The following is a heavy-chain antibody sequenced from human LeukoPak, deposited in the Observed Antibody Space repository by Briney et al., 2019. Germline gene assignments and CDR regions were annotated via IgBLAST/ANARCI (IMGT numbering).Heavy chain of an antibody. Sequence: PGGSLRLSCAASGFIVSSNYMSWVRQAPGKGLEWVSVIYSGGSTYYADSVKGRFTISRDNSKNTLYLQMHSLRAEDTAAYYCARDPRYSSSDYYYGIDVWGQGTTVTVSS. D-gene: IGHD6-13*01. J-gene: IGHJ6*02. V-gene: IGHV3-66*01. CDR1: GFIVSSNY. CDR3: ARDPRYSSSDYYYGIDV. CDR2: IYSGGST.